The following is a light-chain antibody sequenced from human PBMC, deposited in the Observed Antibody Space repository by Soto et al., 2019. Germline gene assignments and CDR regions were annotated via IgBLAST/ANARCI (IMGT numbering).Light chain of an antibody. CDR1: QTVSSTY. V-gene: IGKV3-20*01. Sequence: EVGLTQSPGTLSLSPGERATLSCRASQTVSSTYLTWFQQQPGQAPRLLIYGTSSRATGIPDRFSGSGSGTDFTLTISRLEPEDFAVYYCQQYGASTITFGQGTRLEIK. CDR3: QQYGASTIT. J-gene: IGKJ5*01. CDR2: GTS.